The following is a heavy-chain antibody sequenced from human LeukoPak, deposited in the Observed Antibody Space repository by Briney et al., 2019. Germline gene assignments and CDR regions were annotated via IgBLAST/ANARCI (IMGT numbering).Heavy chain of an antibody. Sequence: GGSLRLSCAASGFTFSSYAMSWVRQAPGKGLEWVSGISATGGNTDHADSVKGRFTISRDNSKNTLYLQMNSLRAEDTAVYYCAKRYDSSGYYLDYWGQGTLVTVSS. D-gene: IGHD3-22*01. CDR3: AKRYDSSGYYLDY. CDR2: ISATGGNT. CDR1: GFTFSSYA. J-gene: IGHJ4*02. V-gene: IGHV3-23*01.